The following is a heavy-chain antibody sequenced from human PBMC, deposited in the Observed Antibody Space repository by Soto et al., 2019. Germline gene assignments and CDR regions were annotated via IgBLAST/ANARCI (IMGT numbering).Heavy chain of an antibody. V-gene: IGHV3-48*03. CDR1: GFTFSSYE. CDR3: ARGGSYFDY. Sequence: EVQLVESGGGLVQPGGSLSLSCAASGFTFSSYEMNWVRQAPGKGLEWVSYITGSGNTIYYADSVKGRFTISRDNAKNSMYLQMNSLRAEDTAVYCCARGGSYFDYWGQGTLVTVSS. J-gene: IGHJ4*02. D-gene: IGHD1-26*01. CDR2: ITGSGNTI.